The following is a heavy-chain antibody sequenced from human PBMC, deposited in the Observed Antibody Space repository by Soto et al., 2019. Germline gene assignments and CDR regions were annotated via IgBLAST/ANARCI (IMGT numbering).Heavy chain of an antibody. J-gene: IGHJ6*03. CDR2: IFSNDEK. D-gene: IGHD4-17*01. Sequence: QVTLKESGPVLVKPSETLTLTCTVSGFSLSNARMGVSWIRQPPGKALEWLAHIFSNDEKSYSTSLKSRLTISKDTSNSQVVLTMTNMDPVDTATYYCARTPTVQYGDYELDYYYYMDVWGKGTTVTVSS. CDR1: GFSLSNARMG. V-gene: IGHV2-26*01. CDR3: ARTPTVQYGDYELDYYYYMDV.